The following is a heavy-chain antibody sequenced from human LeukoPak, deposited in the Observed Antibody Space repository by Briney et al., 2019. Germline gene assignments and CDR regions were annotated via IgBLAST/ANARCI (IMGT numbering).Heavy chain of an antibody. J-gene: IGHJ4*02. D-gene: IGHD6-19*01. CDR1: GGSISSYY. CDR3: ARLSGISSGWRTFGY. V-gene: IGHV4-59*08. CDR2: IYYSGST. Sequence: ASETLSLTCTASGGSISSYYWSWIRQPPGKGLEWIGYIYYSGSTNYNPSLKSRVTISVDTSKNQFSLKLSSVTAADTAVYYCARLSGISSGWRTFGYWGQGTLVTVSS.